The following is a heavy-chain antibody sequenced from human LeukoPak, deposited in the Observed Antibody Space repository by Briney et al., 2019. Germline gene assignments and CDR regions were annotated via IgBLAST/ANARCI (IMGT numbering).Heavy chain of an antibody. CDR2: INPNSGDT. V-gene: IGHV1-2*02. CDR3: ARSPILYDSSGYYYYFDY. CDR1: GYTFTDYY. J-gene: IGHJ4*02. D-gene: IGHD3-22*01. Sequence: ASVKVSCKASGYTFTDYYLHRVRQAPGQGLEWMGWINPNSGDTDYAQKFQGRVTMTRDTSIGTAYMELSRLRSDDTAVYYCARSPILYDSSGYYYYFDYWGQGTLVTVSS.